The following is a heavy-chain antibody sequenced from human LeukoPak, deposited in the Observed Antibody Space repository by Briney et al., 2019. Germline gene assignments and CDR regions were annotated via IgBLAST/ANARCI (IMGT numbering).Heavy chain of an antibody. J-gene: IGHJ4*02. CDR2: ISSSGSTI. Sequence: PGGSLRLSCAASGFTFSSYEMNWVRQAPGKGLEWVSYISSSGSTIYYADSVKGRFTISRDNAKNSLYLQMNSVRAEDTAVYYCARAPLGRITMVRGVITKPLDYWGQGTLVTVSS. CDR1: GFTFSSYE. D-gene: IGHD3-10*01. CDR3: ARAPLGRITMVRGVITKPLDY. V-gene: IGHV3-48*03.